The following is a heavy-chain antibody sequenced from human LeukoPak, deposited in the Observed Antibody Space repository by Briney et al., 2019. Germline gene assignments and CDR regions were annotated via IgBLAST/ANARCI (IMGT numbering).Heavy chain of an antibody. CDR1: GGSISSYY. CDR3: ARGRSEGSYFDY. D-gene: IGHD3-10*01. J-gene: IGHJ4*02. V-gene: IGHV4-59*12. CDR2: IYYSGST. Sequence: PSETLSLTCTVSGGSISSYYWSWIRQPPGKGLEWIGYIYYSGSTNYNPSLKSRVTISVDTSKNQFSLKLSSVIAADTAVYYCARGRSEGSYFDYWGQGTLVTVSS.